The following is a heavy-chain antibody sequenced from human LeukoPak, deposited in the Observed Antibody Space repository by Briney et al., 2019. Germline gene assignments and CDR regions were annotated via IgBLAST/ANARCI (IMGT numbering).Heavy chain of an antibody. J-gene: IGHJ5*02. CDR3: ARVPLPSGYSGFDP. Sequence: ASVKVSCKASGYTFTSYDINWVRQATGQGLEWMGWMNPNSGNTGYAQKFQGRVTMTRNTSISTAYMELSSLRSEDTAVYYCARVPLPSGYSGFDPWAREHWSPSPQ. CDR2: MNPNSGNT. CDR1: GYTFTSYD. V-gene: IGHV1-8*01. D-gene: IGHD6-13*01.